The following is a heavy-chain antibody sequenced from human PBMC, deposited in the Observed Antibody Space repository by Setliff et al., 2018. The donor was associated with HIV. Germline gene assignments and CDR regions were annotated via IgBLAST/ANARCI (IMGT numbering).Heavy chain of an antibody. CDR3: ARDNYYNFWSGYWGMDV. Sequence: SETLSLTCTVSGDFFSSDYYWGWIRQSPGKGLEWIGTVYYSGNTNYNPSLKSRVTISVDTSKNQFSLQLTSMTAADTAVYYCARDNYYNFWSGYWGMDVWGQGTTVTVSS. CDR1: GDFFSSDYY. D-gene: IGHD3-3*01. J-gene: IGHJ6*02. V-gene: IGHV4-38-2*02. CDR2: VYYSGNT.